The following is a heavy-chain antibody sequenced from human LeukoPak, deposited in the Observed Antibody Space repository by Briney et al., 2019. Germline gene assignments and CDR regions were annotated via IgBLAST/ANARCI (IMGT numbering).Heavy chain of an antibody. CDR3: ARGQRVTEGGDY. CDR2: ISAYNGNT. V-gene: IGHV1-18*04. D-gene: IGHD1-1*01. J-gene: IGHJ4*02. Sequence: ASVKVSCKASGYTFTGYYMHWVRQAPGQGLEWMGWISAYNGNTNYAQKLQGRVTMTTDTSTSTAYMELRSLRSDDTAVYYCARGQRVTEGGDYWGQGTLVTVSS. CDR1: GYTFTGYY.